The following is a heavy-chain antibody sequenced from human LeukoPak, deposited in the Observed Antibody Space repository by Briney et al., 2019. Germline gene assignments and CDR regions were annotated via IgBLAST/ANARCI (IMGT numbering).Heavy chain of an antibody. CDR2: ISYDGSNK. J-gene: IGHJ3*02. CDR1: GFTFSSYG. Sequence: GGSLRLSCAASGFTFSSYGMHWVRQAPGKGLEWVAVISYDGSNKYYADSVKGRFTISRDNSKNTLYLQMNSLRAEDTAVYYCARDPVGSGSHPDAFDIWGQGTMVTVSS. V-gene: IGHV3-30*03. CDR3: ARDPVGSGSHPDAFDI. D-gene: IGHD3-10*01.